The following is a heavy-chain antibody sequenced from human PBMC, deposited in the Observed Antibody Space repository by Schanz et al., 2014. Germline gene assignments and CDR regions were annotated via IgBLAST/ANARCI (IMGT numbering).Heavy chain of an antibody. J-gene: IGHJ4*02. Sequence: VQLVDSGGGLVKPGGSLRLSCTASGFTFSTSAMSWVRQVPGKGLVWVSRIKSDGSSTSYADSVKGRFTISRDNAKNTLYLQMNSLRPEDTAIYYCARDRRNADLDYWGQGTLVTVSS. V-gene: IGHV3-74*01. CDR2: IKSDGSST. D-gene: IGHD1-1*01. CDR3: ARDRRNADLDY. CDR1: GFTFSTSA.